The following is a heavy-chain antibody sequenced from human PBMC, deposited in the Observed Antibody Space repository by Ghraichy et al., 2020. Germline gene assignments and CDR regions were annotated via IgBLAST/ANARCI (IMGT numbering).Heavy chain of an antibody. CDR3: ARDPMYSSIYYYYYMDV. V-gene: IGHV1-2*02. Sequence: ASVKVSCKASGYTFTGYYMHWVRQAPGQGLEWMGWINPNSGGTNYAQKFQGRVTMTRDTSISTAYMELSRLRSDDTAVYYCARDPMYSSIYYYYYMDVWGKGTTVTVSS. D-gene: IGHD6-13*01. CDR2: INPNSGGT. J-gene: IGHJ6*03. CDR1: GYTFTGYY.